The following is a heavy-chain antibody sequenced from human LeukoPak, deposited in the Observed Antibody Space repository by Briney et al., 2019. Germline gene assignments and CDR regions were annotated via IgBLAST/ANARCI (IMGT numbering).Heavy chain of an antibody. CDR2: IRYDGSNK. D-gene: IGHD1-26*01. V-gene: IGHV3-30*02. J-gene: IGHJ6*03. CDR1: GFTFSSYG. Sequence: GGSLRLSCAASGFTFSSYGIHWVRQAPGKGLEWVAFIRYDGSNKYYTDSVKGRFTISRDNSRNTLYLQMNSLRAEDTAVYYCAKGRGWEASYYYYYMDVWGKGTTVTISS. CDR3: AKGRGWEASYYYYYMDV.